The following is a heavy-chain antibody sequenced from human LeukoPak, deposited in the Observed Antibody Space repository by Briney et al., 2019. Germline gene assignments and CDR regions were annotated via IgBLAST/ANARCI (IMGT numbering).Heavy chain of an antibody. V-gene: IGHV4-61*02. CDR1: GGSISSGSYY. CDR2: IYTSGGT. CDR3: ARETYYYDSSGYFPYYYYYYMDV. D-gene: IGHD3-22*01. J-gene: IGHJ6*03. Sequence: PSQTLSLTCTVSGGSISSGSYYWSWIRQPAGKGLEWIGRIYTSGGTNYNPSLKSRVTISVDTSKNQFSLKLSSVTAADTAVYYCARETYYYDSSGYFPYYYYYYMDVWGKGTTVTVSS.